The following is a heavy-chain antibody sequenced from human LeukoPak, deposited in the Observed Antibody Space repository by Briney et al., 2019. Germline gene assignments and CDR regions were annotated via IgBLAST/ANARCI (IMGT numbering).Heavy chain of an antibody. V-gene: IGHV4-39*01. D-gene: IGHD3-10*01. CDR1: GGSISSSSYY. CDR3: ARRRAYGSGSYNFDY. CDR2: IYYSGST. Sequence: SETLSLTCTVSGGSISSSSYYWGWIRQPPGKGLKWIGSIYYSGSTYYNPSLKSRVTISVDTSKNQFSLKLSSVTAADTAVYYCARRRAYGSGSYNFDYWGQGTLVTVSS. J-gene: IGHJ4*02.